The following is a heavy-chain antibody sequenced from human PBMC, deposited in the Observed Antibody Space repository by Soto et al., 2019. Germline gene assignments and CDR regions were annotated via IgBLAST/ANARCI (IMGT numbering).Heavy chain of an antibody. J-gene: IGHJ2*01. D-gene: IGHD6-13*01. V-gene: IGHV3-30*18. CDR2: ISYDGRNK. CDR1: GFTFSSYG. Sequence: QVQLVESGGGVVQPGRSLRLSCAASGFTFSSYGMHWVRQAPGKGLEWVAVISYDGRNKYYADSVKGRFTISRDNSRNTLYLQMNSLRADDTAVYYCANDYSNRLRYFDLWGRGTLVTVSS. CDR3: ANDYSNRLRYFDL.